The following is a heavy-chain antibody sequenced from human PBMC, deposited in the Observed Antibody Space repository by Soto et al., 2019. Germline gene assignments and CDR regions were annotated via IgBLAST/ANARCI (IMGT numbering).Heavy chain of an antibody. CDR2: IHYSVST. D-gene: IGHD6-13*01. J-gene: IGHJ4*02. CDR3: AIKPRLAAAEFDY. CDR1: DYSISSDSNW. Sequence: QVQLQESGPRLVKPSDTLSLTCAVSDYSISSDSNWWGWIRQPPGKGLEWIGYIHYSVSTYYNPSLKSRVTMSVDTAKNQFSLKLRSVTAVDTAVYYCAIKPRLAAAEFDYWGQGVLVTVSS. V-gene: IGHV4-28*01.